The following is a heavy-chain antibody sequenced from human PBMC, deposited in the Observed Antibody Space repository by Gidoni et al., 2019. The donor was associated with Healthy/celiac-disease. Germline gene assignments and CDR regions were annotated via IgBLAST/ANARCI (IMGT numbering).Heavy chain of an antibody. CDR1: GSTYSSYS. D-gene: IGHD3-22*01. CDR2: ISSSSSYI. CDR3: ARDLGYYDSSGYPDY. V-gene: IGHV3-21*01. Sequence: EVQLVESGGGLVKPGGSLRLHWAASGSTYSSYSMNWVRQAPGKGLGWVSSISSSSSYIYYADSVTGRFTISRDNAKNSLYLQMNSLRAEDTAVYYCARDLGYYDSSGYPDYWGQGTLVTVSS. J-gene: IGHJ4*02.